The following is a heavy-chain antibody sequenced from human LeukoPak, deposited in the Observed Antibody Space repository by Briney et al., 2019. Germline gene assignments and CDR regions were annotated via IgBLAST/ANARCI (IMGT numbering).Heavy chain of an antibody. Sequence: PSETLSLTCTVSGGSISSFYWSWFRQPPGKGLESIGYISYSGSTNYNPSLKSRVTISVDTSKNQLSLKLSSVTAADTAVYYCAMSGSGYSPVDYWGQGTLVTVSS. D-gene: IGHD3-22*01. CDR1: GGSISSFY. J-gene: IGHJ4*02. CDR3: AMSGSGYSPVDY. V-gene: IGHV4-59*01. CDR2: ISYSGST.